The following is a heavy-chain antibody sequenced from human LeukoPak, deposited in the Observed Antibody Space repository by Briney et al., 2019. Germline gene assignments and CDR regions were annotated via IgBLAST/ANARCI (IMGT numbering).Heavy chain of an antibody. D-gene: IGHD5-24*01. J-gene: IGHJ4*02. CDR3: ARSPYPSIYGYNYYFDY. V-gene: IGHV3-74*01. CDR2: INSDGSST. CDR1: GFTFSSYW. Sequence: SGGSLRLSCAASGFTFSSYWMHWVRQAPGKGLVWVSCINSDGSSTSYADSVKGRFTISRDNAKNTLYLQMNSLRAEDTAVYYCARSPYPSIYGYNYYFDYWGQGTLVTVSS.